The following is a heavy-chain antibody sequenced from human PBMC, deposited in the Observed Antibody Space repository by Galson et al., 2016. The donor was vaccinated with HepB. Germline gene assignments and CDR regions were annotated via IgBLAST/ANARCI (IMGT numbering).Heavy chain of an antibody. CDR2: ISSSSYYI. V-gene: IGHV3-21*01. Sequence: SLRLSCAASGFTFSSDSMNWVRQAPGKGLEWVSSISSSSYYIYHADSVKGRFTISRDNAKNSLYLQMNSLRVEDTAVYYCARDRAVDWYFDLWGRGTLVTVSS. CDR3: ARDRAVDWYFDL. CDR1: GFTFSSDS. J-gene: IGHJ2*01. D-gene: IGHD4-23*01.